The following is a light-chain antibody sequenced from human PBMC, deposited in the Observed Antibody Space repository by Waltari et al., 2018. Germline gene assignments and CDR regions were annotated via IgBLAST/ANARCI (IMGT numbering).Light chain of an antibody. CDR3: QEYYTDSLT. Sequence: DIVMTQSPDSLTVSLGERATIDCKSSLSVLYGPNRKNYIAWYQQKSGQPPKLRISWASTRESGVPDRFSGSGSGTEFTLTITDLQAEDVAVYYCQEYYTDSLTFGGGTKVEIK. CDR1: LSVLYGPNRKNY. CDR2: WAS. J-gene: IGKJ4*01. V-gene: IGKV4-1*01.